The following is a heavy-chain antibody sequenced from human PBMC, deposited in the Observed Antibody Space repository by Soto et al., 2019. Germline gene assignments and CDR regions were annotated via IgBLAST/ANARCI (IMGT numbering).Heavy chain of an antibody. CDR2: IYYSGST. Sequence: SETLSLTCTVSGGYIRSSSYYWGWIRQPPGKGLEWIGSIYYSGSTYYNPSLKSRVTISVDTSKNQFSLKLSSVTAADTAVYYCARLSVTRMDYYGMDVWGQGTTVTVSS. CDR1: GGYIRSSSYY. V-gene: IGHV4-39*01. J-gene: IGHJ6*02. CDR3: ARLSVTRMDYYGMDV. D-gene: IGHD4-17*01.